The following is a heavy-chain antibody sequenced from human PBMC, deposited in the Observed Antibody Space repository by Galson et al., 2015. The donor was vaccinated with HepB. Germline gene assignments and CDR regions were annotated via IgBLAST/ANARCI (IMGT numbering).Heavy chain of an antibody. J-gene: IGHJ6*02. CDR1: GFTFSSYN. CDR3: ARAPTGYGLDV. Sequence: SLRLSCAASGFTFSSYNMNWVRHAPGKGLEWLSYISSSSTGPIYYADSVKGRFTIPRDNAKNSLYLQMNSLRDEDTAVYYCARAPTGYGLDVWGQGTTVTVSS. V-gene: IGHV3-48*02. CDR2: ISSSSTGPI.